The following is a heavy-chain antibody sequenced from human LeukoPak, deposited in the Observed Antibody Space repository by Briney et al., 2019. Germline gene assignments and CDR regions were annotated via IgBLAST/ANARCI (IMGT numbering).Heavy chain of an antibody. CDR2: IGTAGDT. Sequence: GGSLRLSCAASGFTFSSYDMHWVRQATGKGLEWVSAIGTAGDTYYPGSVKGRFTISRENAKNSLYLQMNSLRAGDTAVYYCARSLLKYWYFDLWGRGTLVTVSS. J-gene: IGHJ2*01. CDR3: ARSLLKYWYFDL. V-gene: IGHV3-13*01. CDR1: GFTFSSYD.